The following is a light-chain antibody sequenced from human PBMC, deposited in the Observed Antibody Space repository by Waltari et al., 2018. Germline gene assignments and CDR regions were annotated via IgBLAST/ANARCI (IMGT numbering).Light chain of an antibody. CDR3: CSFTRSSTWV. Sequence: QSALTQPASVSGSPAQSNTISCTGSSSDVGGYNYVSWYQQHPVKAPILMIFDVNNRASGVSNRFSGSKSGNTACLTISGLQVEDEAEYYCCSFTRSSTWVFGGGTKLTVL. CDR2: DVN. V-gene: IGLV2-14*03. CDR1: SSDVGGYNY. J-gene: IGLJ3*02.